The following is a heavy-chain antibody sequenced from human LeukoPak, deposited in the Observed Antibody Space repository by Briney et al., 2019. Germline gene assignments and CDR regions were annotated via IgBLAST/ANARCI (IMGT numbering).Heavy chain of an antibody. D-gene: IGHD2-15*01. J-gene: IGHJ3*02. CDR1: GGSISSYY. CDR3: ARQGCSGGSCYSPDARYAFDI. V-gene: IGHV4-59*08. CDR2: IYYSGSA. Sequence: SETLSLTCTVSGGSISSYYWSWIRQPPGKGLEWIGYIYYSGSANYNPSLKSRVTISVDTSKNQFSLKLSSVTAADTAVYYCARQGCSGGSCYSPDARYAFDIWGQGTMVTVSS.